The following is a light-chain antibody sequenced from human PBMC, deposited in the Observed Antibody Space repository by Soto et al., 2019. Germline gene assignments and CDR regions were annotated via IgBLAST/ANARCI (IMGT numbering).Light chain of an antibody. CDR3: LQYNKWPRT. CDR1: QSLGNN. J-gene: IGKJ1*01. Sequence: EIVMTQSPATLTLSPGERATLSCRANQSLGNNIAWYQQKPGQAPRLLIYGASTGATGLPARFSGSGSGTEFTLSISSLQSEDFAVYYCLQYNKWPRTFGQGTKVEIX. V-gene: IGKV3-15*01. CDR2: GAS.